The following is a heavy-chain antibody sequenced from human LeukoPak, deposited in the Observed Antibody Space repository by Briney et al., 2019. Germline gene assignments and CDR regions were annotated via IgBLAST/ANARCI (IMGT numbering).Heavy chain of an antibody. D-gene: IGHD1-26*01. Sequence: GGSLRLSCAASGFTFSSYGIHWVRQAPGKGLEWVAVISYDGSNKYYADSVKGRFTISRDNSKNTLYLQMNSLRAEDTAVYYCARDVVGATSDYWGQGTLVTVSS. J-gene: IGHJ4*02. CDR1: GFTFSSYG. CDR2: ISYDGSNK. V-gene: IGHV3-30*03. CDR3: ARDVVGATSDY.